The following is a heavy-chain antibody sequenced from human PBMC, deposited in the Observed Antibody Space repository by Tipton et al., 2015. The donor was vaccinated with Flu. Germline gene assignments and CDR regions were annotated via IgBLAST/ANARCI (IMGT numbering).Heavy chain of an antibody. J-gene: IGHJ5*02. CDR1: GGSITTYY. CDR2: IYYTGST. Sequence: TLSLTCTVSGGSITTYYWSWIRQPPGKGLEWLGYIYYTGSTNYNPSLKGRVTFSVDTSNSHFSLKLSSVTAADTAVYYCAGDWVGTTTGLFDPWGQGTLVSVFS. V-gene: IGHV4-59*01. CDR3: AGDWVGTTTGLFDP. D-gene: IGHD1-26*01.